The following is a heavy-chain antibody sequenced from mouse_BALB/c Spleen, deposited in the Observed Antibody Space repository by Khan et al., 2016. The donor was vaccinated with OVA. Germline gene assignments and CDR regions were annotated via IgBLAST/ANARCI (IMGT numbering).Heavy chain of an antibody. V-gene: IGHV1-4*01. Sequence: QVQLQQSGAELARPGASVKMSCKASGYTFTSYTIHWIKKRPGQGLEWIGYINPSNGYTNYNQKFKDKATLTTDKSSTTAYLQLSSLTSDDSAVYNCVSDGAYQGNDGWFAYWGQGTLVTVAA. D-gene: IGHD2-10*01. CDR3: VSDGAYQGNDGWFAY. CDR2: INPSNGYT. J-gene: IGHJ3*01. CDR1: GYTFTSYT.